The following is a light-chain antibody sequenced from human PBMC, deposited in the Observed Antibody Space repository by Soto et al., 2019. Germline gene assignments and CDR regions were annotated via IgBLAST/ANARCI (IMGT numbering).Light chain of an antibody. CDR1: QTISSF. CDR2: KAS. CDR3: QHYNSYSEA. J-gene: IGKJ1*01. Sequence: DIQMTQSPPSLSASVGDRDTITCRASQTISSFLNWYQQTPGRAPKLLIYKASSLESGVPSRFSGSGSGTEFTLTISSLQPDDFATYYCQHYNSYSEAFGQGTKVDIK. V-gene: IGKV1-5*03.